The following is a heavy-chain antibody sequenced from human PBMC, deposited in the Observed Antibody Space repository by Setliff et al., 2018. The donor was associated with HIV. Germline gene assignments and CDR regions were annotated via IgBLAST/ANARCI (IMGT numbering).Heavy chain of an antibody. J-gene: IGHJ4*02. V-gene: IGHV4-31*03. CDR2: IYYSGST. D-gene: IGHD3-16*01. CDR3: ARVPLSSPSRPGGYLYY. CDR1: GGSISSGAYY. Sequence: SETLSLTCTVSGGSISSGAYYWSWIRQHPGKGLEWIGYIYYSGSTYYNPSLKSRVTISVDTSKNQFSLQLNSVTAADTAVYYCARVPLSSPSRPGGYLYYWGQGTLVTVSS.